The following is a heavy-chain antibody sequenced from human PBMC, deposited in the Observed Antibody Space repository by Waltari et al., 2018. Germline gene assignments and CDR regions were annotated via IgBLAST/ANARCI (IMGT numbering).Heavy chain of an antibody. CDR3: ATGNDLRKLGY. J-gene: IGHJ4*02. Sequence: QVQVQQWGAGLLKPSETLSLSCGVLSGSLSVSYWNWIRQSPGKGLEWIGEINHSGDRGGTNYDPALRSRVTISVDTAKNRFSLKLTSVTAADTAVYYCATGNDLRKLGYWGQGTLVTVSS. D-gene: IGHD7-27*01. CDR2: INHSGDRGGT. V-gene: IGHV4-34*01. CDR1: SGSLSVSY.